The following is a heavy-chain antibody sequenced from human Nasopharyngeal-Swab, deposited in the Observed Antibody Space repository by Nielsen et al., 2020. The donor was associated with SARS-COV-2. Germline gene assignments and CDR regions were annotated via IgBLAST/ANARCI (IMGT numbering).Heavy chain of an antibody. V-gene: IGHV4-31*02. D-gene: IGHD4-23*01. J-gene: IGHJ4*02. CDR3: ARWGPTTVVQRERFDY. CDR1: GGSISSGGYY. CDR2: IYYSGST. Sequence: SETLSLTCAVSGGSISSGGYYWSWIRQHPGKGLESLGYIYYSGSTFYNPSLKSRVTVSVDTSKNQFFLKLYSVTAADTAMYYCARWGPTTVVQRERFDYWGLGTLVTVSS.